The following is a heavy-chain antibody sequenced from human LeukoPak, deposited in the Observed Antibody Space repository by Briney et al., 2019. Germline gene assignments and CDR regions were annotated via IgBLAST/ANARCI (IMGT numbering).Heavy chain of an antibody. D-gene: IGHD6-19*01. V-gene: IGHV4-59*01. CDR1: GFTFSRDR. J-gene: IGHJ4*02. Sequence: GSLRLSCAASGFTFSRDRMNWIRQPPGKGLEWIGYVYDRGSTNYNPSLKSRVTISVETSRKQFSLKLRSVTAADTAVYYCARIYLRYSSGWYGAIDDWGQGILVTVSS. CDR2: VYDRGST. CDR3: ARIYLRYSSGWYGAIDD.